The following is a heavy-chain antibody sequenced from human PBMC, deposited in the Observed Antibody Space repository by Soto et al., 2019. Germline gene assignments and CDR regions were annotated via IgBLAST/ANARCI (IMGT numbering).Heavy chain of an antibody. CDR1: GGSISSYY. D-gene: IGHD6-19*01. V-gene: IGHV4-59*04. J-gene: IGHJ4*02. CDR3: EARYSSGWFGFDY. CDR2: IYYSGST. Sequence: SETLSLTCTVSGGSISSYYWSWIRQPPGKGLEWIGYIYYSGSTYYNPSLKSRVTISVDTSKNQFSLKLSSVTAADTAVYYCEARYSSGWFGFDYWGQGTLVTVSS.